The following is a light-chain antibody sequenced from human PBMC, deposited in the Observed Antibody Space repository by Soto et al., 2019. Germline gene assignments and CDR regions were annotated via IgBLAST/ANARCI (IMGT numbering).Light chain of an antibody. V-gene: IGKV4-1*01. CDR2: WAS. CDR1: PSVLSSSNNKNY. CDR3: QQYYSTPYT. J-gene: IGKJ2*01. Sequence: DFVMTQTPDSLAVSLGERATINCKSSPSVLSSSNNKNYLAWYQQKPGQPPKLLIYWASTRDSGVPDRFSGSGSGTDFTLTISSLQAEDVAVYYCQQYYSTPYTFGQGNKLEIK.